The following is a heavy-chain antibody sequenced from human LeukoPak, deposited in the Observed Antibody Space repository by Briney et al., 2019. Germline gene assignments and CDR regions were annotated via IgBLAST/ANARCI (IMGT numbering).Heavy chain of an antibody. CDR2: FDPEDGET. Sequence: ASVKVSCKVSGYTLTELSMHWVRQAPGKGLEWMEGFDPEDGETIYAQKFQGRVTMTEDTSTDTAYMELSSLRSEDTAVYYCATSVLRYDAFDIWGQGTMDXVSS. CDR1: GYTLTELS. D-gene: IGHD3-16*01. CDR3: ATSVLRYDAFDI. J-gene: IGHJ3*02. V-gene: IGHV1-24*01.